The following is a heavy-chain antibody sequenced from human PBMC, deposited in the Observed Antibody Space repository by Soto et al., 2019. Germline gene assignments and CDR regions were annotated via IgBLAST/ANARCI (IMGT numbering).Heavy chain of an antibody. CDR3: ARARGSYYDSSGYKVMSGYLVY. CDR2: ISYDGSNK. J-gene: IGHJ4*02. Sequence: GGSLRLSCAASGFTFSSYAMHWVRQAPGKGLEWVAVISYDGSNKYYADSVKGRFTISRDNSKNTLYLQMNSLRAEDTAVYYCARARGSYYDSSGYKVMSGYLVYWGQGTLVTVSS. D-gene: IGHD3-22*01. CDR1: GFTFSSYA. V-gene: IGHV3-30-3*01.